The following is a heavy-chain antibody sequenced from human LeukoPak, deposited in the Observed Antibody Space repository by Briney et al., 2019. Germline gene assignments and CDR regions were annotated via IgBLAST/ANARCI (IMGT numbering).Heavy chain of an antibody. Sequence: GGSLRLSCAASGFAFPNYAMSWVRQAPGKGLEWVSYISSSSSTIYYADSVKGRFTISRDNAKNSLYLQMNSLRDEDTAVYYCARGTEVIDYWGQGTLVTVSS. V-gene: IGHV3-48*02. CDR2: ISSSSSTI. D-gene: IGHD4-23*01. CDR1: GFAFPNYA. CDR3: ARGTEVIDY. J-gene: IGHJ4*02.